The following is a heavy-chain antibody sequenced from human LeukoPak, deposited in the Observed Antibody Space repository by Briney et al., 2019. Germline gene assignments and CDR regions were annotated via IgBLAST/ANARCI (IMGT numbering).Heavy chain of an antibody. CDR2: IITILGLA. Sequence: GSSVKLSCKASGGSFSSNAFCWGRNPPAQGHEWMGRIITILGLANYAQKCEDRASMTAHKSTSTAYRELSSLRSEGMAVSDCAGGGYSGYEGYPLDYGGRGTLVSVSS. D-gene: IGHD5-12*01. V-gene: IGHV1-69*04. CDR1: GGSFSSNA. J-gene: IGHJ4*02. CDR3: AGGGYSGYEGYPLDY.